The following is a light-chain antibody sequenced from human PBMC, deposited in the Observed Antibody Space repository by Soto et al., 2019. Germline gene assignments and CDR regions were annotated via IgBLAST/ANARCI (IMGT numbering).Light chain of an antibody. J-gene: IGLJ1*01. CDR3: SSYAGSCTSDV. Sequence: QSALTQPASVSGSPGQSITISFTVTISDVGSYNLVSFYQQDPFKAPKLMIYDGIKLRSLFSNRFSVCNSGNTACLTISGLQAADEADYYCSSYAGSCTSDVFGTGTKVTVL. CDR2: DGI. CDR1: ISDVGSYNL. V-gene: IGLV2-23*01.